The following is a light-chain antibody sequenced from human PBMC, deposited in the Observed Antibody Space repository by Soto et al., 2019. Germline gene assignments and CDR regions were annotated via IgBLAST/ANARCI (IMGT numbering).Light chain of an antibody. V-gene: IGKV1-39*01. CDR3: QQYNSYSKT. Sequence: DIQMTQSPSSLSASVGDRVTITCRARQNIIFYLNWYQQKPGQAPKLLIYAASNLQSGVPSRFSGSGSGTDFTLTISSLQPDDVATYYCQQYNSYSKTFGQGTKVDIK. J-gene: IGKJ1*01. CDR2: AAS. CDR1: QNIIFY.